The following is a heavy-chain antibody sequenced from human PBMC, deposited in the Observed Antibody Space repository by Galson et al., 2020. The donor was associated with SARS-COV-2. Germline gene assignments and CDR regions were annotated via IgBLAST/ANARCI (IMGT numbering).Heavy chain of an antibody. CDR2: MNPNSGNT. CDR3: ARGPGVTNFGVVIGGNWFDP. J-gene: IGHJ5*02. D-gene: IGHD3-3*01. Sequence: ASVKVSCKASGYTFTSYDINWVRQATGQGLEWMGWMNPNSGNTGYAQKFQGRVTMTRNTSISTAYMELSSLRSEDTAVYYCARGPGVTNFGVVIGGNWFDPWGQGTLVTVSS. V-gene: IGHV1-8*01. CDR1: GYTFTSYD.